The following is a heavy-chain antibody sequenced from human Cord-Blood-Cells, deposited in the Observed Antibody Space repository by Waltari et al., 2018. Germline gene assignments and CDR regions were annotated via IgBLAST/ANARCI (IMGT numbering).Heavy chain of an antibody. CDR3: ATVGNRAALRFPDY. CDR1: GYTLTELS. V-gene: IGHV1-24*01. CDR2: FDPEDGET. D-gene: IGHD5-12*01. Sequence: QVPLVQSGAVVTKPGPSSRVSCQVYGYTLTELSMHWVRQPPGKGLEWMGGFDPEDGETIYAQKFQGRVTMTEDTSTDTAYMELSSLRSEDTAVYDCATVGNRAALRFPDYWGQGTLVTVSS. J-gene: IGHJ4*02.